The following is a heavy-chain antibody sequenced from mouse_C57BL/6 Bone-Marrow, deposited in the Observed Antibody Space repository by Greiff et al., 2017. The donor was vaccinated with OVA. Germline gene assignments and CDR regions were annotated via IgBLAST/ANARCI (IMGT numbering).Heavy chain of an antibody. V-gene: IGHV1-4*01. CDR1: GYTFTSYS. D-gene: IGHD1-1*01. CDR3: ARRILQAVDY. CDR2: INPSSGYT. J-gene: IGHJ4*01. Sequence: QVQLQQSGAELARPGASVKMSCKASGYTFTSYSMHWVKQRPGQGLEWIGYINPSSGYTKYNQKFKDKATLTADKSSSTAYMQLCSLTSEDSAVYYGARRILQAVDYWGQGTSVTVSS.